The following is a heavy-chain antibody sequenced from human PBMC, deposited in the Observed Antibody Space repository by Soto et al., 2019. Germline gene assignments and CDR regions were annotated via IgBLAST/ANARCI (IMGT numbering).Heavy chain of an antibody. CDR3: ACDPYYYASGY. Sequence: PVGSLILSCSASGFTFSDHYMTWIRQAPGKGLEWVSKISSSGTTTFYADSVKGRFTVSRDNAKNSVYLQMDSLRVEDTAVYYCACDPYYYASGYWGQGALVAVSS. D-gene: IGHD3-10*01. CDR1: GFTFSDHY. CDR2: ISSSGTTT. V-gene: IGHV3-11*01. J-gene: IGHJ4*02.